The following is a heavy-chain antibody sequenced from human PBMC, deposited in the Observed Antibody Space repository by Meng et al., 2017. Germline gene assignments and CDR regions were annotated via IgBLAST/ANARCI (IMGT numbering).Heavy chain of an antibody. CDR1: GGSISSYY. CDR3: ARDRYYFDY. CDR2: IYYSGST. Sequence: ESLKISCTVSGGSISSYYWSWVRQPPGKGLEWIGYIYYSGSTNYYPSLKSRVTISVDTSKKQYPLRLISVTAADTAAYYCARDRYYFDYWGQGTLVTVSS. J-gene: IGHJ4*01. V-gene: IGHV4-59*01.